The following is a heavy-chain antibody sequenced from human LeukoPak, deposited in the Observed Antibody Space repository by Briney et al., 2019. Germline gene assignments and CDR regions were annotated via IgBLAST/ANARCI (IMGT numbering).Heavy chain of an antibody. CDR1: GFTFSSYA. V-gene: IGHV3-30-3*01. CDR2: ISYDGSNK. J-gene: IGHJ4*02. CDR3: ARGEGPAALLGY. Sequence: GGSLRLSCAASGFTFSSYAMHWVRQAPGKGLEWVAVISYDGSNKYYADSVKGRFTISRDNSKNTLYLQMNSLRAEDTAVYYCARGEGPAALLGYWGQGTLVTVSS. D-gene: IGHD2-2*02.